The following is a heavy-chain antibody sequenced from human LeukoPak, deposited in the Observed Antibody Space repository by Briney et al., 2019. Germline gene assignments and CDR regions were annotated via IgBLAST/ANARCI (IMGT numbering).Heavy chain of an antibody. CDR3: ARDGRWLALNWFDP. D-gene: IGHD6-19*01. CDR2: IYHSGST. J-gene: IGHJ5*02. CDR1: GYSISSGYY. V-gene: IGHV4-38-2*02. Sequence: PSETLSLTCAVSGYSISSGYYWGWIRQPPGKGLEWIGSIYHSGSTYYNPSLKSRVTISVDTSKNQFSLKLSSVTAADTAVYYCARDGRWLALNWFDPWGQGTLVTVSS.